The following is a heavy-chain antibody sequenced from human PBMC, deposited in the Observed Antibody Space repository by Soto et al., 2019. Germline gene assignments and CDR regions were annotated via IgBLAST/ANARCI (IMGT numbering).Heavy chain of an antibody. Sequence: QVQLVQSGAEVKKPGSSVKVSCKASGGTFSSYAISWVRQAPGQGLEWRGGIIPIFGTANYAQKFQGRVKIAADESTSSVYMGLSSLRSEDTAVYYCARDRGAAAGTIRIDYYYYYGMDVWGQGTTVTVSS. CDR3: ARDRGAAAGTIRIDYYYYYGMDV. J-gene: IGHJ6*02. D-gene: IGHD6-13*01. CDR2: IIPIFGTA. CDR1: GGTFSSYA. V-gene: IGHV1-69*01.